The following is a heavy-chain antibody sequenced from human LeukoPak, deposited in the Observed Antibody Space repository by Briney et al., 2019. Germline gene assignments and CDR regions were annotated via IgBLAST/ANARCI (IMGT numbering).Heavy chain of an antibody. Sequence: ASVKLSCTASGGTFSSYAISWVRQAPGQGLEWMGGIIPIFGTANYAQKFQGRVTITTDESTSTAYMELSSLRSEDTAVYYCARGDSSGYYPFDYWGQGTLVTVSS. J-gene: IGHJ4*02. CDR2: IIPIFGTA. D-gene: IGHD3-22*01. CDR1: GGTFSSYA. V-gene: IGHV1-69*05. CDR3: ARGDSSGYYPFDY.